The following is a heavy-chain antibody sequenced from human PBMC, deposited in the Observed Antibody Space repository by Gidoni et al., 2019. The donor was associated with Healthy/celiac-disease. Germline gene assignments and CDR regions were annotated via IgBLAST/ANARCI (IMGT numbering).Heavy chain of an antibody. CDR2: ISSSSSTI. Sequence: GLCWVSYISSSSSTIYYADSVKGRFTISRDNAKNSLYLQMNSLRDEDTAVYYCARVSSVVQPPAIDYWGQGTLVTVSS. J-gene: IGHJ4*02. D-gene: IGHD2-15*01. CDR3: ARVSSVVQPPAIDY. V-gene: IGHV3-48*02.